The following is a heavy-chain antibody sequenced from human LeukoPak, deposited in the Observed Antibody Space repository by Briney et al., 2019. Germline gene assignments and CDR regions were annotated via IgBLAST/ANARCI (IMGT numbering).Heavy chain of an antibody. V-gene: IGHV4-39*07. CDR1: GGSISSKSYY. CDR2: IFYTGTT. J-gene: IGHJ4*02. Sequence: SETLSLTCTVSGGSISSKSYYWAWIRQPPGKGPEWIGSIFYTGTTYYNPSLMSRVTISVDTSKNQFSLNLSSVTAADTAVYFCARAPHFFDTSGSRYYFDYWGQGALVTVSS. CDR3: ARAPHFFDTSGSRYYFDY. D-gene: IGHD3-22*01.